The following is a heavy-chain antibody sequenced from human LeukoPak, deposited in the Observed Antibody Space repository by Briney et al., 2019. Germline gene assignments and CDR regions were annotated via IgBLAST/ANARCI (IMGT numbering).Heavy chain of an antibody. Sequence: GGSLRLSCAASGFTFSSYSMNWVRQAPGKGLEWVSSISSTSSYIYYADSVKGRFTISRDNAKNSLYLQTNSLRAEDTAVYYCARVEQQLANFDYWGQGTLVTVSS. V-gene: IGHV3-21*01. CDR2: ISSTSSYI. J-gene: IGHJ4*02. CDR1: GFTFSSYS. D-gene: IGHD6-13*01. CDR3: ARVEQQLANFDY.